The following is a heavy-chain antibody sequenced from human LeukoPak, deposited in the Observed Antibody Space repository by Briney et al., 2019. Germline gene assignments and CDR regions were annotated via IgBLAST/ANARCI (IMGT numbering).Heavy chain of an antibody. J-gene: IGHJ4*02. CDR1: GGTFSSYA. CDR3: ARDGELEYYYDSSGYSI. CDR2: IIPIFGTA. D-gene: IGHD3-22*01. Sequence: SVKVSCKASGGTFSSYAISWVRQAPGQGLEWMGGIIPIFGTANYAQKFQGRVTITTDESTSTAYMELSSLRSEDTAVYYCARDGELEYYYDSSGYSIWGQGTLVTVSS. V-gene: IGHV1-69*05.